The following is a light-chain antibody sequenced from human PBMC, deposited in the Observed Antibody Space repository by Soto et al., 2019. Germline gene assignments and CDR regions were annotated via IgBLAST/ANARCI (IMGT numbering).Light chain of an antibody. J-gene: IGLJ2*01. CDR3: YSYSGSSTLVL. CDR2: DVS. CDR1: RSDLGGYNF. V-gene: IGLV2-14*01. Sequence: QSALTQPASVSGSPGQSITISCTGTRSDLGGYNFVSWYQQHPGKDPKVIIYDVSNRPSGVLSRLSGSKSGNTASLTIFGGQAADEADYYYYSYSGSSTLVLFGGGTKLTVL.